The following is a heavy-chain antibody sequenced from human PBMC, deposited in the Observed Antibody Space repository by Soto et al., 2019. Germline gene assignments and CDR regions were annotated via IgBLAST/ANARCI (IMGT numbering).Heavy chain of an antibody. CDR2: ISYDGSNK. CDR3: ARETLTTLRYFDY. CDR1: GFTFSSYA. D-gene: IGHD4-17*01. Sequence: GGSLRLSCAASGFTFSSYAMHWVRQAPGKGLEWVAVISYDGSNKYYADSVKGRFTISRDNSKNTLYLQMNSLRAEDTAVYYCARETLTTLRYFDYWGQGTLVTVSS. J-gene: IGHJ4*02. V-gene: IGHV3-30-3*01.